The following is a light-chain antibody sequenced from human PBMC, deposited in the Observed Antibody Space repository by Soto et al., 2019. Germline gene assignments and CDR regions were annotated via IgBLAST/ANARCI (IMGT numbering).Light chain of an antibody. J-gene: IGKJ1*01. CDR3: QQRSNWPWT. CDR2: DAS. V-gene: IGKV3-11*01. CDR1: QSVSTF. Sequence: EIVLTQSPATLSLSPGDGAALSCRASQSVSTFLAWYHQKPGQAPRLLIYDASNKATGIPARFSGSGSGTDFTLTISSLEPEDFAVYYCQQRSNWPWTFGQGTQVEIK.